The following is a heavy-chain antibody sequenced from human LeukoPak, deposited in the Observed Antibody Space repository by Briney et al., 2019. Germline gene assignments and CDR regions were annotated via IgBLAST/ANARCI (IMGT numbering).Heavy chain of an antibody. CDR3: ARDRYSGGWFEYYFAY. D-gene: IGHD6-19*01. Sequence: SQTLSLTCAISGDSFSSNSAAWNWIRQSPSGGLEWLGRTYYRSKWYNDYAISVKSRITINPDTSKNQFSLQLNSVTPEDTAVYFCARDRYSGGWFEYYFAYWGQGTLVTVSS. J-gene: IGHJ4*02. V-gene: IGHV6-1*01. CDR1: GDSFSSNSAA. CDR2: TYYRSKWYN.